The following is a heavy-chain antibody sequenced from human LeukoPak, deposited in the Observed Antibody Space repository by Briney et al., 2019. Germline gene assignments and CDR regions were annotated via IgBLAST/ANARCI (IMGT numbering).Heavy chain of an antibody. CDR1: GYSFTSYW. D-gene: IGHD3-10*01. J-gene: IGHJ3*02. CDR3: ARPEFYGSGSAGDAFDI. CDR2: IYPGDSGT. V-gene: IGHV5-51*01. Sequence: GASLKISCKGSGYSFTSYWIGWVRQMPGKGLEWVGMIYPGDSGTRYTPSVQGQVTLSADRSISTAYLQWSSLKASETAMYCCARPEFYGSGSAGDAFDIWGQGTMVTVSS.